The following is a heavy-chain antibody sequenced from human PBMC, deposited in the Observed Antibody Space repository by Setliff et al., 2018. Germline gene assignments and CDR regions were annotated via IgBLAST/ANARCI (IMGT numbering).Heavy chain of an antibody. V-gene: IGHV5-51*01. D-gene: IGHD5-12*01. CDR2: IYPGDSDT. CDR1: GYSFASYW. J-gene: IGHJ4*02. Sequence: PGESLKISCQGSGYSFASYWIGWVRQMPGKGLEWMGIIYPGDSDTNYSPSFQGHATISADKSISTAYLQWTSLKASDTAMYYCARGPSGSSSEGYFDYWGQGTLVTVSS. CDR3: ARGPSGSSSEGYFDY.